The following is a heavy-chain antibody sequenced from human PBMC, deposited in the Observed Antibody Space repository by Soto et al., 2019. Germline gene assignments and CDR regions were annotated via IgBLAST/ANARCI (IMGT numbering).Heavy chain of an antibody. CDR1: GYSFTTNW. CDR2: VYPGNSDT. D-gene: IGHD3-3*01. V-gene: IGHV5-51*01. J-gene: IGHJ4*02. Sequence: EMQLVQSGAEMKKPGESLKISCKGSGYSFTTNWIGWVRQRPGKGLEWMAIVYPGNSDTRYNPSFQGQVTISADKSINSAYLQWSSLKASDTAMYHCARQIGDFGYDLSHWGQGTLVTVSS. CDR3: ARQIGDFGYDLSH.